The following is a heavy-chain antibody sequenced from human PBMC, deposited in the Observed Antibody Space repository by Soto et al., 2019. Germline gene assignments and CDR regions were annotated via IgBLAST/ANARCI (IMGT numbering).Heavy chain of an antibody. V-gene: IGHV1-46*01. D-gene: IGHD3-10*01. Sequence: ASVKVSCKASGYTFTNYYLHWVRQAPGQGLEWLGIIRPNGGGADYAPRFRGRVTMTRDTSTGTVYMELTSLRSDDTAVYFCASDPSDSYYFDHWGQGTLVTVS. CDR1: GYTFTNYY. J-gene: IGHJ4*02. CDR2: IRPNGGGA. CDR3: ASDPSDSYYFDH.